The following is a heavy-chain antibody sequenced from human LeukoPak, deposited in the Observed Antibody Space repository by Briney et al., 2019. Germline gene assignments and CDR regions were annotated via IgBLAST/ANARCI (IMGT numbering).Heavy chain of an antibody. CDR1: GFTFNNAW. Sequence: GGSLRLSCAASGFTFNNAWMNWVRQAPGKGLEWVGRIKSENVGGTTDYAAPVKGRFTISRDDSKNTVYLLMNSLKIEDTAVYYCTSHAAFDPWGQGTLVTVSS. CDR2: IKSENVGGTT. CDR3: TSHAAFDP. J-gene: IGHJ5*02. V-gene: IGHV3-15*01.